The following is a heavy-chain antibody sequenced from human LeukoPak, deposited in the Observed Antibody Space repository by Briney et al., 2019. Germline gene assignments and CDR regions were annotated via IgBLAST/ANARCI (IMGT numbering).Heavy chain of an antibody. CDR3: ARNVAMVRDWFDP. D-gene: IGHD3-10*01. CDR1: GGTFSSYA. V-gene: IGHV1-69*01. CDR2: IIPIFGTA. Sequence: SVKVSCKASGGTFSSYAISWARQAPGQGLEWMGGIIPIFGTANYAQKFQGRVTITADESTSTAYMELSSLRSEDTAVYYCARNVAMVRDWFDPWGQGTLVTVSS. J-gene: IGHJ5*02.